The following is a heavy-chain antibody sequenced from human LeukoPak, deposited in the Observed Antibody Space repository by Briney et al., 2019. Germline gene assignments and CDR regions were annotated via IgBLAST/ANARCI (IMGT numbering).Heavy chain of an antibody. V-gene: IGHV3-48*03. CDR2: ISSSGSTI. D-gene: IGHD6-19*01. Sequence: GSLRLSCAASGFTFSSYEMNWVRQAPGKGLEWVSYISSSGSTIYYADSVKGRFTISRDNAKNSPYLQMNSLRAEDTAVYYCARLTSSGWSSNWFDPWGQGTLVTVSS. CDR3: ARLTSSGWSSNWFDP. J-gene: IGHJ5*02. CDR1: GFTFSSYE.